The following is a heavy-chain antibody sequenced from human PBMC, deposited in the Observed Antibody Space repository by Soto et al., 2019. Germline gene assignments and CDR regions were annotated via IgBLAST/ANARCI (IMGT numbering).Heavy chain of an antibody. CDR3: ARERMRSNWNFGYYYYGMDV. J-gene: IGHJ6*02. V-gene: IGHV1-46*01. D-gene: IGHD1-7*01. CDR2: INPRGGST. CDR1: GYTLTSHY. Sequence: GASVTVSCKASGYTLTSHYLHWVRQAPGQGLEWMGIINPRGGSTRYAQKYQTSVTNTSDTSTSTVFMELSSLRSEVTAVYYCARERMRSNWNFGYYYYGMDVWGQGTTVTVSS.